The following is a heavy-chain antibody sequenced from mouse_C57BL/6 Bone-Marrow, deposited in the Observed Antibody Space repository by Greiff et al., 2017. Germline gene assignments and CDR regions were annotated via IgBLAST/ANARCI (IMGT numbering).Heavy chain of an antibody. D-gene: IGHD2-1*01. V-gene: IGHV6-6*01. J-gene: IGHJ2*01. CDR1: GFTFSDAW. CDR3: TRPYGNYGFDY. CDR2: IRNKANNHAT. Sequence: EVKLQESGGGLVQPGGSMKLSCAASGFTFSDAWMDWVRQSPEKGLEWVAEIRNKANNHATYYAESVKGRFTISRDDSKSSVYLQMSSLRAEDTGIYYCTRPYGNYGFDYWGQGTTLTVSS.